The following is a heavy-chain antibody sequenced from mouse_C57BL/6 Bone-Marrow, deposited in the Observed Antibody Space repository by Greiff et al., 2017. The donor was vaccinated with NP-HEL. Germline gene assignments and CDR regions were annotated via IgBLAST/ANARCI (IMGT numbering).Heavy chain of an antibody. Sequence: EVKVEESGPGMVKPSQSLSLTCTVTGYSITSGYDWHWIRHFPGNKLEWMGYISYSGSTNYNPSLKSRISITHDTSKNHFFLKLNSVTTEDTATYYCARGEDYYGSSSWFAYWGQGTLVTVSA. CDR1: GYSITSGYD. D-gene: IGHD1-1*01. CDR3: ARGEDYYGSSSWFAY. J-gene: IGHJ3*01. V-gene: IGHV3-1*01. CDR2: ISYSGST.